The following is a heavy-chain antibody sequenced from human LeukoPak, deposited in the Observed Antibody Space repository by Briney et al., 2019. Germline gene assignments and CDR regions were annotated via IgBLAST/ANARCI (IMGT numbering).Heavy chain of an antibody. J-gene: IGHJ4*02. CDR1: GFTFSYLC. CDR2: IRYDGSNK. Sequence: PGGSLRLSCAGSGFTFSYLCIDWVRQGPGKGLEWVAFIRYDGSNKYYGDSVKGRFTISRDNSKNTLYLQMNSLRAEDTAVYYCARLATHGDYWGQGTLVTVSS. CDR3: ARLATHGDY. D-gene: IGHD5-24*01. V-gene: IGHV3-30*02.